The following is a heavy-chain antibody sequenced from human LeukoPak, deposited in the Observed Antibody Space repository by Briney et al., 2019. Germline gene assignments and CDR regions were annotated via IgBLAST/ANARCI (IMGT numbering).Heavy chain of an antibody. V-gene: IGHV3-53*01. CDR3: ARDLIDYSGY. Sequence: PGGSLRLSCAASGFTVSSNYMSWVRQAPGQGLEFVSVIYSGGSTYYADSVNGRFTISRDNSKNTLYLQMNSLRAEVTAVYYCARDLIDYSGYWGQGTLVTVSS. J-gene: IGHJ4*02. CDR1: GFTVSSNY. D-gene: IGHD2-8*01. CDR2: IYSGGST.